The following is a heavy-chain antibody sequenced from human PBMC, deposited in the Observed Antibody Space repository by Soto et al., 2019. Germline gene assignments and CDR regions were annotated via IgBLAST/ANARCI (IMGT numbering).Heavy chain of an antibody. CDR3: ARVSGTGNYFDY. CDR2: IGTAGDT. D-gene: IGHD2-8*02. J-gene: IGHJ4*02. V-gene: IGHV3-13*01. Sequence: EVQLVESGGGLVQPGGSLRLSCAASGFTFSSYDMHWVRQATGKGLEWVSAIGTAGDTYYPGSVKGRFTISRENAKNPLYLHMNSLRAGDTAVYYCARVSGTGNYFDYWGQGTLVAVSS. CDR1: GFTFSSYD.